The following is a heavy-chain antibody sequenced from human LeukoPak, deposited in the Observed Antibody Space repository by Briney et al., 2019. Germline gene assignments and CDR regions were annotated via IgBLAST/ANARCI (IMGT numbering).Heavy chain of an antibody. CDR1: GGSISSGGYY. V-gene: IGHV4-31*03. J-gene: IGHJ4*02. CDR2: MYHTGST. Sequence: PSETLSLTCTVSGGSISSGGYYWSWFRQHPGEGLEWIGYMYHTGSTYYNPSLKSRLIISVDTSTNLFSLKLSSVTAADTAVYYCARRAPTEFFDFWGQGTLVTVSS. CDR3: ARRAPTEFFDF.